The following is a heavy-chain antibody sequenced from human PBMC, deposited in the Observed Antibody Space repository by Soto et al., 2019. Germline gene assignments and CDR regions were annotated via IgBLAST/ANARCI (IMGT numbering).Heavy chain of an antibody. D-gene: IGHD3-22*01. V-gene: IGHV1-18*01. Sequence: QVQLVQSGAEVKKPGASVKVSCKASGYTFTSYGISWVRQAPGQGLEWMGWISAYNGNTNYAQKLQGRATMTTDTSTRTAYMELSSLRSDDTAVYYCARDGYYDSSGYRSDFDYWGQGTLVTVSS. CDR3: ARDGYYDSSGYRSDFDY. J-gene: IGHJ4*02. CDR2: ISAYNGNT. CDR1: GYTFTSYG.